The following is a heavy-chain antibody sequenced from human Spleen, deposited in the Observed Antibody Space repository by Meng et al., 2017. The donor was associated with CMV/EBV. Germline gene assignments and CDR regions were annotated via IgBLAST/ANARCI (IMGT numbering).Heavy chain of an antibody. CDR3: ASPARYCSSTSCIAAFDY. J-gene: IGHJ4*02. Sequence: SVKVSCKASGYTFSNYGISWVRQAPGQGLEWMGGIIPIFGTANYAQKFQGRVTITTDESTSTAYMELSSLRSEDTAVYYCASPARYCSSTSCIAAFDYWGQGTLVTVSS. CDR2: IIPIFGTA. V-gene: IGHV1-69*05. D-gene: IGHD2-2*01. CDR1: GYTFSNYG.